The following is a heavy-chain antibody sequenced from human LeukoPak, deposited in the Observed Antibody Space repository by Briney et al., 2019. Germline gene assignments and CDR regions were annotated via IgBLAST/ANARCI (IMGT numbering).Heavy chain of an antibody. V-gene: IGHV3-23*01. J-gene: IGHJ4*02. CDR2: IIGSGGRT. Sequence: GGSLRLSCAASGFTFTNYSMNWVRRAPGKGLEWVSAIIGSGGRTYYADSVKGRSTISRDIPKNTLYLQMNSRRAEDTAVYYCAKGGMGYDSIGYLYFYYCGQGTLLSLPS. CDR3: AKGGMGYDSIGYLYFYY. CDR1: GFTFTNYS. D-gene: IGHD3-22*01.